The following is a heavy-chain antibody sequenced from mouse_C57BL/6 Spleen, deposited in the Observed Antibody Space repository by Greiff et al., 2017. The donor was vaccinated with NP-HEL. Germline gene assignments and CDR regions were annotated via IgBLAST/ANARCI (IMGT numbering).Heavy chain of an antibody. CDR3: ARDGGERRNAMDY. CDR2: INYDGSST. V-gene: IGHV5-16*01. CDR1: GFTFSDYY. J-gene: IGHJ4*01. Sequence: EVNVVESEGGLVQPGSSMKLSCTASGFTFSDYYMAWVRQVPEKGLEWVANINYDGSSTYYLDSLKSRFIISRDNAKNILYLQMSSLKSEDTATYYCARDGGERRNAMDYWGQGTSVTVSS.